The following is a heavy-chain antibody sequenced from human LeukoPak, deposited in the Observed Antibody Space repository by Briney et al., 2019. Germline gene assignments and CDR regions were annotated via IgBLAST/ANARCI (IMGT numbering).Heavy chain of an antibody. Sequence: SETLSLTCTVSGGSISSYYWSWIRQPAGKGLEWIGRIYTSGSTNYNPSLKSRVTMSVDTSKNQFSLKLSSVTAADTAVYYCARSPRGVGATKGLYYYYYYMDVWGQGTLVTVSS. J-gene: IGHJ6*03. CDR1: GGSISSYY. CDR2: IYTSGST. CDR3: ARSPRGVGATKGLYYYYYYMDV. V-gene: IGHV4-4*07. D-gene: IGHD1-26*01.